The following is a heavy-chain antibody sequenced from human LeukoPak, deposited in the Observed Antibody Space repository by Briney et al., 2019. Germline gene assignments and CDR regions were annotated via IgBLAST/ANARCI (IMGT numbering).Heavy chain of an antibody. J-gene: IGHJ3*01. V-gene: IGHV3-30*04. CDR1: GFTISGDA. CDR2: ISFDGSYK. Sequence: GGSLRLSCTASGFTISGDAMHWVRQAPGKGLQWVAHISFDGSYKYYADSVKGRFTISRDNSKNTLYLQMNSLRTDDTALFYCARETLDALDLWGPGTLVTVSS. CDR3: ARETLDALDL.